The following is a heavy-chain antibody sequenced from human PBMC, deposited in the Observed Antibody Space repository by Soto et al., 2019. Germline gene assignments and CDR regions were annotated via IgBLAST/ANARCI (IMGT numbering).Heavy chain of an antibody. CDR1: GFTFSSYG. J-gene: IGHJ5*02. Sequence: QVQLVESGGGVVQPGRSLRLSCAASGFTFSSYGMHWVRQAPGKGLGGVAVIWYDGSNKDYADSVKGRFTISRDNSKNTRYLHMNSMRAEDTAVYYCARDRGIVAYCGGDCYSWFDPGGQGTLVTVSS. V-gene: IGHV3-33*01. CDR2: IWYDGSNK. D-gene: IGHD2-21*02. CDR3: ARDRGIVAYCGGDCYSWFDP.